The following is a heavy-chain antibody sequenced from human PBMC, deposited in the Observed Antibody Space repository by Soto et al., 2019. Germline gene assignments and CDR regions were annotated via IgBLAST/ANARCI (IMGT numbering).Heavy chain of an antibody. D-gene: IGHD6-19*01. Sequence: EVQLLESGGDLVQPGGSLRLSCVVSGFTFSNYAMTWVRQAPGQGLEWVSSITGSGGATFYADSVKGRFTISRDDAKNTLYLQMNSLRAEDTAVYYCAKYTSAWFEDFWGQGTLVTVSS. CDR1: GFTFSNYA. CDR2: ITGSGGAT. CDR3: AKYTSAWFEDF. J-gene: IGHJ4*02. V-gene: IGHV3-23*01.